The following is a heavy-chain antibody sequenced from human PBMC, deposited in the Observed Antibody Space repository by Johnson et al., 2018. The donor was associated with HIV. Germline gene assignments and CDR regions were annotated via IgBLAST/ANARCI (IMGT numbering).Heavy chain of an antibody. D-gene: IGHD5-24*01. V-gene: IGHV3-66*01. CDR3: AGGFRDGYTCDVFDV. CDR1: GLTVSSNY. J-gene: IGHJ3*01. Sequence: VQLVESGGGLVQPGGSLRLSCAASGLTVSSNYMTWVRQGPGKGLEWVSVINSGGGTYYADSVTGRFTISRDNSKNTLYLQMNSLRAEDTAVYFCAGGFRDGYTCDVFDVWGQGTRVTVSS. CDR2: INSGGGT.